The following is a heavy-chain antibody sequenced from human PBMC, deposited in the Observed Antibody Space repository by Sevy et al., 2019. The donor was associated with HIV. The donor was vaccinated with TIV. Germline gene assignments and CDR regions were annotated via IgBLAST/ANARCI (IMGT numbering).Heavy chain of an antibody. Sequence: SETLSLTCTVSGGSVSSGSYYWSWIRQPPGKGLEWIGYIYYSGSTNYNPSLKSRVTISVDTSKNQFSLKLSSVTAADTAVYYCARGVMVRGVIRQKPYYFDYWGQRTLVTVSS. CDR1: GGSVSSGSYY. D-gene: IGHD3-10*01. J-gene: IGHJ4*02. CDR3: ARGVMVRGVIRQKPYYFDY. CDR2: IYYSGST. V-gene: IGHV4-61*01.